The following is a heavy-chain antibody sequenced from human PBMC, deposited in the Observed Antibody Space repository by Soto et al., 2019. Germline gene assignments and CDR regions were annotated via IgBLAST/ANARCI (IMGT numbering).Heavy chain of an antibody. CDR3: AKDPRLELRGVDS. CDR2: IGGGGIGS. CDR1: GYNFGSYA. J-gene: IGHJ4*02. Sequence: DVHLLESGGGLVQPGGSLRLSCVASGYNFGSYAMMWVRQAPGKGLEWISTIGGGGIGSYYADSVKGRFTISRDNSKNTLFPQMNSLRDEDTGVYFCAKDPRLELRGVDSWGQGTQVTVSS. D-gene: IGHD1-7*01. V-gene: IGHV3-23*01.